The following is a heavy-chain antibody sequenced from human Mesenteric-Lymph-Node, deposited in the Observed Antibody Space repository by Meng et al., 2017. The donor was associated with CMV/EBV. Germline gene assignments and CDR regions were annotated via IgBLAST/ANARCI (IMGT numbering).Heavy chain of an antibody. D-gene: IGHD6-19*01. V-gene: IGHV3-7*01. J-gene: IGHJ6*02. CDR2: IKHDGREK. Sequence: GESLKISCAASGFTFSSYWMSWVRQAPGKGLEWVANIKHDGREKYYVDSLGGRFTISRDNAKNSLSLQINNLRAEDTAVYYCARDTSMYSSGWYAKDYYYYGMDVWGQGTTVTVSS. CDR1: GFTFSSYW. CDR3: ARDTSMYSSGWYAKDYYYYGMDV.